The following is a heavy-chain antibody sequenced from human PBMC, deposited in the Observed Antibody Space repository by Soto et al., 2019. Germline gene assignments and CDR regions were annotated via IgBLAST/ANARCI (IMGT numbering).Heavy chain of an antibody. Sequence: QVQLVQSGAEVKKPGASVKVSCKASGYTFTSYGISWVRQAPGQGLEWMGWISAYNGNTNYAQKLQGRVTMTTDTSTSTAYMELRCLRSDDTAVYYCARGDLGYCSSTSCYNRYYYYGMDVWGQGTTVTVSS. CDR2: ISAYNGNT. CDR3: ARGDLGYCSSTSCYNRYYYYGMDV. CDR1: GYTFTSYG. J-gene: IGHJ6*02. D-gene: IGHD2-2*02. V-gene: IGHV1-18*01.